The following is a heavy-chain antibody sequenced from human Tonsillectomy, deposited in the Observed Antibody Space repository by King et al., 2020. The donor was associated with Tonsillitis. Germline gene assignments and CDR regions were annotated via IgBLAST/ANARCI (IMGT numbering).Heavy chain of an antibody. J-gene: IGHJ4*02. Sequence: VQLVESGGGLVQPGRSLRLSCAASGFTFDYYAMHWVRQAPGKGLEWVSDFSWNNGTIGYADSVKGRFTISRDNAKNSLYLQMNSLRTEDTALYFCATDMGPLTGLDGLDYWGQGTLVTVSS. V-gene: IGHV3-9*01. CDR1: GFTFDYYA. CDR2: FSWNNGTI. CDR3: ATDMGPLTGLDGLDY. D-gene: IGHD7-27*01.